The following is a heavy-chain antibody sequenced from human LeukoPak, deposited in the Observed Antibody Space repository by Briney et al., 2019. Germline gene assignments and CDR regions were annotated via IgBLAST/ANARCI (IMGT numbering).Heavy chain of an antibody. Sequence: GGSLRLSCAASGFTFSTFSMNWVRQTPGKGLEWVSAISGSGSDIYYGDSVKGRFTISRDNPKRSLYLQMNSLRAEDTAVYYCARRTFPNDAFDLWGRGTMVTVSS. CDR3: ARRTFPNDAFDL. D-gene: IGHD1-7*01. J-gene: IGHJ3*01. V-gene: IGHV3-21*01. CDR1: GFTFSTFS. CDR2: ISGSGSDI.